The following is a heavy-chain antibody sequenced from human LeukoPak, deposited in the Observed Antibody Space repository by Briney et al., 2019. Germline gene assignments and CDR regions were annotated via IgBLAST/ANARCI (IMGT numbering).Heavy chain of an antibody. Sequence: GGSLRLSCAASGFTFSSYGMHWVRQAPGKGLEWVAVISYDGSNKYYADSVKGRFTISRDNSKNTLYLQMNSLRAEDTAVYYCARDPFPHYYGSGSYVGHWGQGTLVTVSS. CDR1: GFTFSSYG. J-gene: IGHJ4*02. CDR2: ISYDGSNK. V-gene: IGHV3-30*03. CDR3: ARDPFPHYYGSGSYVGH. D-gene: IGHD3-10*01.